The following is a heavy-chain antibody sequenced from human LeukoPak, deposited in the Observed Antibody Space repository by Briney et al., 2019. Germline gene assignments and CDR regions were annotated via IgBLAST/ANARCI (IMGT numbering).Heavy chain of an antibody. J-gene: IGHJ4*02. V-gene: IGHV1-2*02. CDR2: INPNSGGT. CDR1: GYTLTGYY. D-gene: IGHD3-10*01. Sequence: ASVKVSCKASGYTLTGYYMHWVRQAPGQGLEWMGWINPNSGGTNYAQKFQGRVTMTRDTSISTAYMELSRLRSDDTAVYYCARDQARSAMVRGVIPGYWGQGTLVTVSS. CDR3: ARDQARSAMVRGVIPGY.